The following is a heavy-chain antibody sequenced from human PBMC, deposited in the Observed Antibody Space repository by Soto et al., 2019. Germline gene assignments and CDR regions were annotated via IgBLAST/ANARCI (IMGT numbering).Heavy chain of an antibody. D-gene: IGHD1-26*01. Sequence: GASVKVSCKASGGTFSSYAISWVRQAPGQGLEWMGGIIPIFGTANYARKFQGRVTITADKSTSTAYMELSSLRSEDTAVYYCARGVGSPSTWYFDYWGQGTLVTVSS. CDR3: ARGVGSPSTWYFDY. V-gene: IGHV1-69*06. CDR1: GGTFSSYA. CDR2: IIPIFGTA. J-gene: IGHJ4*02.